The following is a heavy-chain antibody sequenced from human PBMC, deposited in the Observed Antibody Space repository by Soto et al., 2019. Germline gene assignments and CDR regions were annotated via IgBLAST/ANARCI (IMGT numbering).Heavy chain of an antibody. V-gene: IGHV3-21*01. Sequence: PGGSLRLSCAASGFTFSSYSMNWVRQAPGKGLEWVSSISSSSSYIYYADSVKGRFTISRDNAKNSLYLQMNSLRAEDTAVYYCARDPSGYSSSLGHNWFDPWGQGTLVTVSS. CDR2: ISSSSSYI. CDR3: ARDPSGYSSSLGHNWFDP. J-gene: IGHJ5*02. D-gene: IGHD6-13*01. CDR1: GFTFSSYS.